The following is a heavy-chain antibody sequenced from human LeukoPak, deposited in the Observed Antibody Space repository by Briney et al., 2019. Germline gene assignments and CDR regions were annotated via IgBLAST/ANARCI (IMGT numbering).Heavy chain of an antibody. CDR2: ISVYNGNT. CDR1: GYTFTSYD. Sequence: ASVKVSCKASGYTFTSYDISWVRQAPGQGLEWMGWISVYNGNTNYAQKLQGRVTMTTDTSTSTAYMELRSLRSDDTAVYYCARNYYDSSGYYTYFDYWGQGTLVTVSS. CDR3: ARNYYDSSGYYTYFDY. V-gene: IGHV1-18*01. D-gene: IGHD3-22*01. J-gene: IGHJ4*02.